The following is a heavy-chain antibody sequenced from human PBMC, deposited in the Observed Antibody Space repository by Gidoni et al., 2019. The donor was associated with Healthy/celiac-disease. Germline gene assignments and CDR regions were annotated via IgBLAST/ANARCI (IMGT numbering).Heavy chain of an antibody. Sequence: QLQLVQSGAEVKKPGSSVKVSCTASGGTFSSYAISWVRQAPGQGLEWMGGIIPIFGTANYAQKFQGRVTITADKSTSTAYMELSSLRSEDTAVYYCASGGSRYYYYYMDVWGKGTTVTVSS. CDR2: IIPIFGTA. D-gene: IGHD3-16*01. J-gene: IGHJ6*03. V-gene: IGHV1-69*06. CDR1: GGTFSSYA. CDR3: ASGGSRYYYYYMDV.